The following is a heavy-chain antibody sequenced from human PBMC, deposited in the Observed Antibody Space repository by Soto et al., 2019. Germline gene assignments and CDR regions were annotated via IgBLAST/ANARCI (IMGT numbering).Heavy chain of an antibody. CDR3: AKDYDFWSGYYFDY. V-gene: IGHV3-23*01. CDR1: GFTFSSYA. Sequence: SLRLSCAASGFTFSSYAMSWVRQAPGKGLEWVSAISGSGGSTYYVDSVKGRFTISRDNSKNTLYLQMNSLRAEDTAVYYCAKDYDFWSGYYFDYWGQGTLVTVSS. J-gene: IGHJ4*02. CDR2: ISGSGGST. D-gene: IGHD3-3*01.